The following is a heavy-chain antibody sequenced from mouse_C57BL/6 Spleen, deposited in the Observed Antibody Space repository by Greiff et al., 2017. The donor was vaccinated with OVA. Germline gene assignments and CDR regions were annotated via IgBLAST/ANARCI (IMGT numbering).Heavy chain of an antibody. CDR1: GYAFSSYW. CDR3: ARWNYYGSSYAMDY. D-gene: IGHD1-1*01. J-gene: IGHJ4*01. Sequence: VQLQESGAELVKPGASVKISCKASGYAFSSYWMNWVKQRPGKGLEWIGQIYPGDGDTNYNGKFKGKATLTADKSSSTAYMQLSSLTSEDSAVYFCARWNYYGSSYAMDYWGQGTSVTVSS. CDR2: IYPGDGDT. V-gene: IGHV1-80*01.